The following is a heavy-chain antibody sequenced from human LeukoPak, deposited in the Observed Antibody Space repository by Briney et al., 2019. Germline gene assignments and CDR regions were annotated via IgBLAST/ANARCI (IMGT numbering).Heavy chain of an antibody. V-gene: IGHV4-31*03. Sequence: SETLSLTCTVSGGSISSGGYYWSWIRQHPGKGLEWIGYIYYSGSTYYNPSLKSRVTISVDTPKNQFSLKLSSVTAADTAFYNDQRRRLYDICAAYLYNWFDPWGQGTLVTVSS. CDR2: IYYSGST. CDR1: GGSISSGGYY. J-gene: IGHJ5*02. CDR3: QRRRLYDICAAYLYNWFDP. D-gene: IGHD3-9*01.